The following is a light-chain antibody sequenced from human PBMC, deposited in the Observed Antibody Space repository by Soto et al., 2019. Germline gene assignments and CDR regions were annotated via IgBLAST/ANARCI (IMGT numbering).Light chain of an antibody. V-gene: IGKV3-15*01. CDR3: QQYDIWPPYT. CDR2: DAS. J-gene: IGKJ2*01. CDR1: QNIRIS. Sequence: EVVMTQSPASLSASPGERVTLSCMASQNIRISLAWYQQRPGQAPRLLIYDASTRATGIPPRFSGGGSGTEFTVTISSLQSEDFAIYYCQQYDIWPPYTFGQGTKVDIK.